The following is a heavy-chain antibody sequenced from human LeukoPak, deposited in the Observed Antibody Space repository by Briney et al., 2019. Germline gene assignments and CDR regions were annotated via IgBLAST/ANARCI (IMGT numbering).Heavy chain of an antibody. CDR2: ISWNSGSI. D-gene: IGHD3-22*01. Sequence: GGSLRLSCAAPGFTFDDYAMHWVRQAPGKGLEWVSGISWNSGSIGYADSVKGRFTISRDNAKNSLYLQMNSLRAEDTALYYCAKSEYYDSSGYSWWGQGTLVTVSS. CDR1: GFTFDDYA. V-gene: IGHV3-9*01. CDR3: AKSEYYDSSGYSW. J-gene: IGHJ4*02.